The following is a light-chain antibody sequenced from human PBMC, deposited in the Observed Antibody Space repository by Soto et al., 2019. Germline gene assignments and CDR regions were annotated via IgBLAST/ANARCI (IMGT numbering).Light chain of an antibody. CDR1: SSDVGGYDY. J-gene: IGLJ1*01. CDR3: SSYTSIHTYV. CDR2: DVS. Sequence: SALTQPASVSGAPGQAIAISCTGTSSDVGGYDYVSWYQQHAGKAPKLMIYDVSNRPSGVPNRFSGSKSGNTASLTISGLRAEDEADYYCSSYTSIHTYVFGTGTKVTVL. V-gene: IGLV2-14*01.